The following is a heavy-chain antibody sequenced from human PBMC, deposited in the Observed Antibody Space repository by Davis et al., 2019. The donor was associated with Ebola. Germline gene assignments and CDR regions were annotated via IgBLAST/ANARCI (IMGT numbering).Heavy chain of an antibody. CDR3: ARDRAMIVVVGYFDY. Sequence: AASVKVSCKASGYTFTNYGITWVRQAPGQGLEWMGWINPHNGNTNYAQNVQGRVIMTSDTATTTAYMEVGSLRSDDTAVYYCARDRAMIVVVGYFDYWGQGTLVTVSS. CDR1: GYTFTNYG. CDR2: INPHNGNT. J-gene: IGHJ4*02. D-gene: IGHD3-22*01. V-gene: IGHV1-18*04.